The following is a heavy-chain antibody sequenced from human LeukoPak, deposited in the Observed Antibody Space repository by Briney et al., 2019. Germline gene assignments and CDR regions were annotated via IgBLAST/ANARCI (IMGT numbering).Heavy chain of an antibody. D-gene: IGHD2-21*01. CDR3: ARAGGSYSPSDY. CDR2: INAYNDNT. Sequence: GASVTVSCKASGGTFSSYAISWVRQAPGQGLEWMGWINAYNDNTNYAQKFQGRVTMTTDTSTSTAYMELRSLRSDDTAVFYCARAGGSYSPSDYWGQGTLVTVSS. CDR1: GGTFSSYA. J-gene: IGHJ4*02. V-gene: IGHV1-18*01.